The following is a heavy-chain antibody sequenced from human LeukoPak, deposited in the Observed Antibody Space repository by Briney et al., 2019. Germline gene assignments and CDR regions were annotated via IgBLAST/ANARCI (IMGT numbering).Heavy chain of an antibody. CDR2: ISTYNGNT. J-gene: IGHJ4*02. CDR1: GYTFTGHD. D-gene: IGHD6-19*01. CDR3: TRDDPHSSGWDPDY. V-gene: IGHV1-18*01. Sequence: ASVKVSCKASGYTFTGHDINWVRQAPGQGLEWTGWISTYNGNTHYAQKLQGRVTMTTDTSTTTAYMEPRSLRSDDTAVYYCTRDDPHSSGWDPDYWGQGTLVTVSS.